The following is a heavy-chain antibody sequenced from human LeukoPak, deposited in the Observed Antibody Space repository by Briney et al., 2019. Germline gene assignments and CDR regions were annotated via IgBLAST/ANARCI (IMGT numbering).Heavy chain of an antibody. V-gene: IGHV5-51*01. CDR3: ARHHRDIVVVPAAILSLEFDP. CDR1: GYSFTSHW. J-gene: IGHJ5*02. CDR2: MYPGESDT. Sequence: GESLKISCHASGYSFTSHWIAWVRQRPGKGLEWVGVMYPGESDTRYSPSFQGQVTISADKSISTAYLQWSSLKASDTAMYYCARHHRDIVVVPAAILSLEFDPWGQGTLVTVSS. D-gene: IGHD2-2*02.